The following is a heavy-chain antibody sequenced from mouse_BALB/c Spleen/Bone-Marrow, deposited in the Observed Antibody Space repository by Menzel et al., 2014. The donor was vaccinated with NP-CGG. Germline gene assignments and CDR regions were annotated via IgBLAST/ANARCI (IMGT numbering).Heavy chain of an antibody. Sequence: DVKLVESGGGLVQPGGSLKLSCAASGFTFSSYGMSWVRQTPDKRLELVATINSNGGSTYYPDSVKGRFTISRDNAKNTLYLQVGSLKSEVTAMYYCARVWYFDYWGQGTSLTVSS. V-gene: IGHV5-6-3*01. CDR3: ARVWYFDY. J-gene: IGHJ2*03. CDR1: GFTFSSYG. CDR2: INSNGGST.